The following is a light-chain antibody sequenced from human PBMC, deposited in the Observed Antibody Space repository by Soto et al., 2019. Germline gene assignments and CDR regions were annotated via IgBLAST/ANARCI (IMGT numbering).Light chain of an antibody. V-gene: IGKV1-39*01. CDR1: QSISTY. J-gene: IGKJ1*01. CDR3: QHSYSSPPWT. Sequence: DIQMTQSPSSLSASLGCIVTISFRASQSISTYLNWYQQKPGTAPKLLIYRASSVKSGVPPRFSGSGSGRDFTLTISSLRPEDIATYFCQHSYSSPPWTFGQGTKVDI. CDR2: RAS.